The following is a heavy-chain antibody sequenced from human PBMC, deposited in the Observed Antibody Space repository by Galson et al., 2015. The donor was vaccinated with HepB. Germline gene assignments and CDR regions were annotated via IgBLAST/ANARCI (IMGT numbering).Heavy chain of an antibody. CDR1: GYSFTSYW. D-gene: IGHD5-12*01. Sequence: SGAEVKKPGESLRISCKGSGYSFTSYWISWVRQMPGKGLEWMGRIDPSDSYTNYSPSFQGHVTISADKSISTAYLQWSSLKASDTAMYYCARHGSVATKRVWFDPWDQGTLVTVSS. V-gene: IGHV5-10-1*01. CDR3: ARHGSVATKRVWFDP. CDR2: IDPSDSYT. J-gene: IGHJ5*02.